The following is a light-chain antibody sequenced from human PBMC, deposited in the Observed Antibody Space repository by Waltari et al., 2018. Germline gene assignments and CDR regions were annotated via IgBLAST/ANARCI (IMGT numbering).Light chain of an antibody. CDR1: SSDVGGYNL. CDR3: CPYTTSITWV. Sequence: QSALTQPASVSGSPGQSITISCTGTSSDVGGYNLVSWYQQHPGTAPKLIIYGGSKRPSGVSNRFSGSKSGNTASLTISGLQAEDEAAYYCCPYTTSITWVFGGGTKLTVL. J-gene: IGLJ3*02. CDR2: GGS. V-gene: IGLV2-23*01.